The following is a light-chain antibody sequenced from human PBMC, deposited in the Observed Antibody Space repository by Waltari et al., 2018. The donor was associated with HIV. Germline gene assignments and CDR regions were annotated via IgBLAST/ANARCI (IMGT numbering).Light chain of an antibody. CDR1: QSINSTY. Sequence: EVVLTQSPGTLSLSPGDRATLACRASQSINSTYLAWYQQHPGQTPRLLMYGASRGAIGIPDRFSGSGSGTDFTLTIARLEPGDFAVYYCHQYGSSPRTFGQGTKVDIK. J-gene: IGKJ1*01. CDR3: HQYGSSPRT. CDR2: GAS. V-gene: IGKV3-20*01.